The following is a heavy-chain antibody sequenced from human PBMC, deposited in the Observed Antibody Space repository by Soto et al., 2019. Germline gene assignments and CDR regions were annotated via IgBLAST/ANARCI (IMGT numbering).Heavy chain of an antibody. Sequence: HEHLVQSGAEVKRPGASLKVSCKASGYSFTGYYIHWVRQAPGQGLEWMGWINPDSGATNYAQNFQGRGTLTSDTSISTASMDLTSLKSDDTAVYYCARGGYGTGGYPFPYFDYWGQGTLVIVSS. J-gene: IGHJ4*02. D-gene: IGHD2-8*02. V-gene: IGHV1-2*02. CDR1: GYSFTGYY. CDR2: INPDSGAT. CDR3: ARGGYGTGGYPFPYFDY.